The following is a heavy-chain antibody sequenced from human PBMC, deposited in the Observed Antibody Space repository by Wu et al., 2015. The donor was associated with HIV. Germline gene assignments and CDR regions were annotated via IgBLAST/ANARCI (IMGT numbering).Heavy chain of an antibody. CDR3: ARGRHMVRGVIIDLYYYGMDV. CDR2: MNPKHGGS. Sequence: QVQLVQSGGEAKKPGASVKVSCKASGYTFTNYDINWVRQASGRGLEWLGWMNPKHGGSGSIEKILGRVTMTRDISISTAYMEVSSLRSEDTAVYYCARGRHMVRGVIIDLYYYGMDVWGQGTTVTVSS. D-gene: IGHD3-10*01. J-gene: IGHJ6*02. CDR1: GYTFTNYD. V-gene: IGHV1-8*01.